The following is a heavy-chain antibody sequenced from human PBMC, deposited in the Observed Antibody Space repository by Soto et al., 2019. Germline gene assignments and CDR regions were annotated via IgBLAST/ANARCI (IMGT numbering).Heavy chain of an antibody. CDR3: ARDGYCVSATCYVLPDF. J-gene: IGHJ6*02. CDR1: GFTFSRYG. V-gene: IGHV3-48*02. Sequence: EVQVVESGGGLVQPGGSLRLSCAASGFTFSRYGMNWVRQAPGKGLEWVAYISSSSSTIYYADSVKGRFTISRDNAKNSLYLQMNSLRDEDTAVYYCARDGYCVSATCYVLPDFWGPGTTVTVSS. CDR2: ISSSSSTI. D-gene: IGHD2-2*03.